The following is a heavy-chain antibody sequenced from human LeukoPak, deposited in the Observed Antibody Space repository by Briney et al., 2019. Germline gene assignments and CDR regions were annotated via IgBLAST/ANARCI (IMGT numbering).Heavy chain of an antibody. D-gene: IGHD3-22*01. J-gene: IGHJ4*02. Sequence: PSETLSLTCAVYGGSFSGYYWSWIRQPPGKGLEWMGEINHSGSTNYNPSLKRRVTISVDTSKNQFSLKLSSVAAADTAVYYCARGLRITMIVVVNTTFDYWGQGTLVTVSS. V-gene: IGHV4-34*01. CDR3: ARGLRITMIVVVNTTFDY. CDR2: INHSGST. CDR1: GGSFSGYY.